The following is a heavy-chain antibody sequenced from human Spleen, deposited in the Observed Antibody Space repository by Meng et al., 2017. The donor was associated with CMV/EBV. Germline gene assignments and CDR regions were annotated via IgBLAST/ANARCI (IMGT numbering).Heavy chain of an antibody. V-gene: IGHV3-7*01. Sequence: GGSLRLSCTVSGDSISSYYWSWIRQPAGKGLEWLANIKEDGSDKYYVDSVKGRFTIFRDNAKDSLYLQMNSLRADDTAVYYCAKDRNRYYGSGSKTYGMDVWGQGTTVTVSS. CDR2: IKEDGSDK. D-gene: IGHD3-10*01. J-gene: IGHJ6*02. CDR1: GDSISSYY. CDR3: AKDRNRYYGSGSKTYGMDV.